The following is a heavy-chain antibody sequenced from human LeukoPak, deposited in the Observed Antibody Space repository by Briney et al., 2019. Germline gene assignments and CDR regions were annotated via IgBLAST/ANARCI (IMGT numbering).Heavy chain of an antibody. Sequence: GGSLSLSCAASGLTFSDYSMNWVRQAPGGGLEWISYIWIDSGNTNYADSVKGRFTISGDKPKNSLYLQMNSLRVEDTAVYYCARDYKYAFDNWGQGTLVTVSS. V-gene: IGHV3-48*01. J-gene: IGHJ4*02. CDR2: IWIDSGNT. CDR3: ARDYKYAFDN. D-gene: IGHD5-24*01. CDR1: GLTFSDYS.